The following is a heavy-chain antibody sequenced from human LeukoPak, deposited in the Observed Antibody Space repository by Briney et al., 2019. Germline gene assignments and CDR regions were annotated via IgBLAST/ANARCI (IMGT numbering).Heavy chain of an antibody. V-gene: IGHV1-2*02. CDR2: INPNSGGT. D-gene: IGHD3-9*01. CDR1: GYTFTGYY. CDR3: ASSGILTGYYREWFDP. J-gene: IGHJ5*02. Sequence: ASVKVSCKASGYTFTGYYMHWVRQAPGQGLEWMGWINPNSGGTNYAQKFQGRVTMTRDTSISTAYMELSRLRSDDTAVYYCASSGILTGYYREWFDPWGQGTLVTVSS.